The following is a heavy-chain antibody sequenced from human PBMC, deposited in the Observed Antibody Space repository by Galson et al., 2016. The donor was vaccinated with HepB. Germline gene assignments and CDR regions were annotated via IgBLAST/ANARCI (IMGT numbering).Heavy chain of an antibody. CDR3: VKDHSPASYWFFDV. CDR2: ISWDGLAS. V-gene: IGHV3-9*01. Sequence: SLRLSCAASGFTYDNYAMHWVRQVPGKGLEWVSCISWDGLASFYADSVKDRFTISRDNAKNSLFLDMNSLRAEDTAFYFCVKDHSPASYWFFDVWGRGTLVTVSS. D-gene: IGHD3-10*01. CDR1: GFTYDNYA. J-gene: IGHJ2*01.